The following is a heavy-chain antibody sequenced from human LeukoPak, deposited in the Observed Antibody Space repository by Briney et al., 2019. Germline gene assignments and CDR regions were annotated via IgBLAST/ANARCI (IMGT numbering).Heavy chain of an antibody. V-gene: IGHV3-30*02. CDR3: AITAARNSEDY. CDR2: IRYDGNKK. Sequence: PGGSLRLSCAASGFTFSDYYMSWIRQAPGKGLEWVAFIRYDGNKKQYGDSVKGRFDISRDNSKNTLYLQMNSLRDEDTAVYYCAITAARNSEDYWGQGTLVTVSS. J-gene: IGHJ4*02. D-gene: IGHD2-2*01. CDR1: GFTFSDYY.